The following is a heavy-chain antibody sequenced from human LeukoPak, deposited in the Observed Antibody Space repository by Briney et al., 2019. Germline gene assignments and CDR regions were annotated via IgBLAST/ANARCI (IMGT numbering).Heavy chain of an antibody. CDR2: INPNSGGT. CDR3: ARSEWELPPRD. D-gene: IGHD1-26*01. J-gene: IGHJ4*02. CDR1: GYTFTCYY. V-gene: IGHV1-2*02. Sequence: ASVKVSCKASGYTFTCYYMHWVRQAPGQGLEWMGWINPNSGGTNYAQKFQGRVTMTRDTSISTAYMELSRLRSDDTAMYYCARSEWELPPRDWGQGTLVTVSS.